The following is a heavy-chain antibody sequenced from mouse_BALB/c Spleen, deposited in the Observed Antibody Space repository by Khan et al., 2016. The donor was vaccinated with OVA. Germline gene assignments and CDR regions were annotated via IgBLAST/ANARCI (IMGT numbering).Heavy chain of an antibody. V-gene: IGHV1S135*01. CDR1: GYSFTSYY. Sequence: EVQLQQSGPELMKPGASVKISCKASGYSFTSYYIHWVIQSHGKSLEWIGYIDPFSGDTTYNQKFKGRATLTVDKSSSTADIHLSNLTSEDSAFYYCTRHGYVAWFTYWGQGTLVTVSA. CDR2: IDPFSGDT. D-gene: IGHD2-2*01. CDR3: TRHGYVAWFTY. J-gene: IGHJ3*01.